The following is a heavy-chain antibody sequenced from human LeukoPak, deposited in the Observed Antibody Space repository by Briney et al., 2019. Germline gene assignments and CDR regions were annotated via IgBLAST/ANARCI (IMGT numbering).Heavy chain of an antibody. CDR2: LYSGGHT. CDR1: GFTVSSSY. V-gene: IGHV3-53*01. D-gene: IGHD2-2*01. J-gene: IGHJ4*02. Sequence: PGGSLRLSCAASGFTVSSSYMSWVRQAPGEELEWVSVLYSGGHTYYADSVKGRFTISRDNAKNSLYLQMNSLRAEDTAVYYWARDYQLPDRTGFDYWGQGTLVTVSS. CDR3: ARDYQLPDRTGFDY.